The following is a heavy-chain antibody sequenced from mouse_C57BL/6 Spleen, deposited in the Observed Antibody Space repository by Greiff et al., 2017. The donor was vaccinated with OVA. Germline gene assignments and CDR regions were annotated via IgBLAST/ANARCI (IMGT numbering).Heavy chain of an antibody. CDR3: SRCGDDYGLDY. V-gene: IGHV1-15*01. CDR2: IYPGSGCT. CDR1: GYTFTGYE. Sequence: VQLQQSGAELVRPGASVTLSCKASGYTFTGYEMHWVKQTPGHGLEWIGAIYPGSGCTAYNEKFKGKAILTADKSSSTAYMELRSLTSEDSAVYDCSRCGDDYGLDYWGQGTPVTVSA. D-gene: IGHD1-1*01. J-gene: IGHJ4*01.